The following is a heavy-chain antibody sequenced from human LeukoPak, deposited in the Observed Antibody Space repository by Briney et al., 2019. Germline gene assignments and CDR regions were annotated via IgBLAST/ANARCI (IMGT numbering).Heavy chain of an antibody. CDR1: GFTFSSYA. V-gene: IGHV3-23*01. D-gene: IGHD3-22*01. CDR3: AKEDDRGYYYDSSGYYHAYFDY. Sequence: PGGSLRLSCAASGFTFSSYAMSWVRQAPGKGLEWVSAISGSGGSTYYADSVKGRFTISRDNSKNTLYLQMNSLRAEDTAVYYCAKEDDRGYYYDSSGYYHAYFDYWGQGTLVTVSS. J-gene: IGHJ4*02. CDR2: ISGSGGST.